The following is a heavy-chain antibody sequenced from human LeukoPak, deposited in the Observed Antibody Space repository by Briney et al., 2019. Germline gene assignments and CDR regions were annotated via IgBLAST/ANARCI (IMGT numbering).Heavy chain of an antibody. CDR1: GYSFTIYW. J-gene: IGHJ6*04. CDR2: IYPVESDT. CDR3: ARPSGYRAHYYYYRGMDV. Sequence: GEPLNISWQCSGYSFTIYWVGGVRHMPGKGLEWMGNIYPVESDTRYSPSFQGQPTHSAHKSISTPYLQGSSLKAPDTALYYRARPSGYRAHYYYYRGMDVWGKGTTVTVSS. V-gene: IGHV5-51*01. D-gene: IGHD3-9*01.